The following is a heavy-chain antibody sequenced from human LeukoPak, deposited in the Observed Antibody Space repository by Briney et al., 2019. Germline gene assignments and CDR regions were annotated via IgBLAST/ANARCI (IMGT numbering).Heavy chain of an antibody. Sequence: GGSLRLSCAASGFTFSSYAKSWVRQAPGKGLEWVSAISGSGGSTYYADSVKGRFTISRDNSKNTLYLQMNSLRAEDTAVYYCAKVSDSSGWYFDYWGQGTLVTVSS. CDR2: ISGSGGST. CDR3: AKVSDSSGWYFDY. D-gene: IGHD6-19*01. V-gene: IGHV3-23*01. J-gene: IGHJ4*02. CDR1: GFTFSSYA.